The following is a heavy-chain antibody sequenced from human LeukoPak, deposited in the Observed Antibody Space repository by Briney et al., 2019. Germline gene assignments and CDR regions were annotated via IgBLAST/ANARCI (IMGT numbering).Heavy chain of an antibody. CDR2: INHSGYT. CDR3: TRMTTGHDY. CDR1: GVSFNDYY. D-gene: IGHD4-17*01. J-gene: IGHJ4*02. Sequence: PSETLSLTCAVSGVSFNDYYWSWVRQTPGKGLEWIGEINHSGYTNDSPSLKSRVTLSIDTSGKQFSLNVRSVSVADTGIYYCTRMTTGHDYWGQGTLVTVSS. V-gene: IGHV4-34*01.